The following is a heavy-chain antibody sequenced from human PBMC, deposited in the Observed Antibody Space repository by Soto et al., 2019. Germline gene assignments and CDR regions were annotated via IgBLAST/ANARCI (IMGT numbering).Heavy chain of an antibody. CDR3: ARGRSDYVWGSYRYKPRYYFDY. CDR1: GGSFSGYY. Sequence: SETLSLTCAVYGGSFSGYYWSWIRQPPGKGLEWIGEINHSGSTNYNPSLKSRVTISVDTSKNQFSLKLSSVTAADTAVYYCARGRSDYVWGSYRYKPRYYFDYWGQGTLVTVSS. V-gene: IGHV4-34*01. CDR2: INHSGST. D-gene: IGHD3-16*02. J-gene: IGHJ4*02.